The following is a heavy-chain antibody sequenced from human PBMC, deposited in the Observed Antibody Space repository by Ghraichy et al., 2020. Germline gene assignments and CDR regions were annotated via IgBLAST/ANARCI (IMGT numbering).Heavy chain of an antibody. V-gene: IGHV1-18*01. J-gene: IGHJ4*02. Sequence: ASVKVSCKASGYSFTSNGISWVRQAPGQGLEWMGWISGYNGDTKYVQKLQGRVTMTTDTSTSTAYMELMSLRSDDTAVYYCARELNWELGRGFDSWGQGTLVTVSS. CDR1: GYSFTSNG. D-gene: IGHD1-26*01. CDR2: ISGYNGDT. CDR3: ARELNWELGRGFDS.